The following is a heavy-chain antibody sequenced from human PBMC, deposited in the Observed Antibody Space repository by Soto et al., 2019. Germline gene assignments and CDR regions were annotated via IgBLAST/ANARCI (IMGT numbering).Heavy chain of an antibody. V-gene: IGHV4-4*02. CDR1: GGSISSSNW. CDR3: ARDRGSSWYFNYYYGMDV. J-gene: IGHJ6*02. D-gene: IGHD6-13*01. CDR2: IYHSGST. Sequence: QVQLQESGPGLVKPSGTLSLTCAVSGGSISSSNWWSWVRQPPGKGLEWIGEIYHSGSTNYNPSLKSRVTISVDTSKNQFSLKLSSVTAADTAVYYCARDRGSSWYFNYYYGMDVWGQGTTVTVSS.